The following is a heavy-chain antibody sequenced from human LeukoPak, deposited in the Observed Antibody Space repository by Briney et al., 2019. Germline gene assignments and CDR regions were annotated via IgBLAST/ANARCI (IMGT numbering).Heavy chain of an antibody. CDR3: AREWYSSSQNWFDP. CDR1: GGTFTSYA. J-gene: IGHJ5*02. Sequence: VVSVKVSCKASGGTFTSYAVSWVRQAPGQGLEWMGWINPNSGGTNYAQKFQGRVTMTRDTSISTAYMELSRLRSDDTAVYYCAREWYSSSQNWFDPWGQGTLVTVSS. V-gene: IGHV1-2*02. CDR2: INPNSGGT. D-gene: IGHD6-13*01.